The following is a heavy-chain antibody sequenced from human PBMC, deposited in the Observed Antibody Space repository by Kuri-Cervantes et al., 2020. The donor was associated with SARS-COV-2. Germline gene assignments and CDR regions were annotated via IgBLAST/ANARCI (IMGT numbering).Heavy chain of an antibody. V-gene: IGHV1-8*02. J-gene: IGHJ4*02. D-gene: IGHD2-21*01. CDR1: GGTFSSYT. CDR3: YCAPKEGFDS. Sequence: ASVKVSCKASGGTFSSYTISWVRQATGQGLEWMGMVKTNSGNTPYAQIFQGRVTMTRDTSTSTVYMELSSLTSEDTAIYYCYCAPKEGFDSWGQGTLVTVSS. CDR2: VKTNSGNT.